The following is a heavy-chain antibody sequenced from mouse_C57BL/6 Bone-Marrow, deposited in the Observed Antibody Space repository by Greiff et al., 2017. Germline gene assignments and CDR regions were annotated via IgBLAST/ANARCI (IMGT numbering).Heavy chain of an antibody. CDR2: IWGGGST. CDR3: ASNWAYYAMDY. J-gene: IGHJ4*01. V-gene: IGHV2-2*01. Sequence: QVQLQQSGPGLVQPSQSLSITCTVSGFSLTSYGVHWVRQSPGKGLEWLGVIWGGGSTDYNAAFISRLSISKDNSKSQVFFKMHSLQADDTAIYYCASNWAYYAMDYWGQGTSVTVSS. D-gene: IGHD4-1*01. CDR1: GFSLTSYG.